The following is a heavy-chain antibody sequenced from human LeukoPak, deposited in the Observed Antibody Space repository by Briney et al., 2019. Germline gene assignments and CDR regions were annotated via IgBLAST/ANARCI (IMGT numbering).Heavy chain of an antibody. CDR3: ARDAASWDLDI. V-gene: IGHV3-69-1*01. CDR1: GFTFDDYG. J-gene: IGHJ3*02. Sequence: GGSLRLSCAASGFTFDDYGMSWVRQAPGKGLEWVSSIDVGSYAYYADSVKGRFTISRDNAKNSLYLQMNSLRAEDTAVYYCARDAASWDLDIWGQGTMVTVSS. D-gene: IGHD2-2*01. CDR2: IDVGSYA.